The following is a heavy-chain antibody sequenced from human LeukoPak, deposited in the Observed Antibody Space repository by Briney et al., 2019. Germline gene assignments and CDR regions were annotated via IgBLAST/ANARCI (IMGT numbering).Heavy chain of an antibody. V-gene: IGHV1-69*13. J-gene: IGHJ5*02. CDR2: IIPIFGTA. Sequence: ASVKVSCKASGGTFSSHAISWVRQAPGQGLEWMGGIIPIFGTANYAQKFQGRVTITADESTSTAYMELRSLRSDDTAVYYCARDLTRIKSSGWYFIRFDPWGQGTLVTVSS. CDR3: ARDLTRIKSSGWYFIRFDP. CDR1: GGTFSSHA. D-gene: IGHD6-19*01.